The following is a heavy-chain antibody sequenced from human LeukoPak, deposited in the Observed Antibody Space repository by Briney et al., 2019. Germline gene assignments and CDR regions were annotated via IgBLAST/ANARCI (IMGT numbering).Heavy chain of an antibody. CDR1: GFTFGSYS. Sequence: GGSLRLSCAASGFTFGSYSMNWVRQAPGKGLEWISFITSSSSTKYYTDSVKGRFTISRDNGKNSLYLQVNSLRDEDTAVYYCARIGGPGYYYYGMDVWGQGTTVTVSS. CDR3: ARIGGPGYYYYGMDV. J-gene: IGHJ6*02. V-gene: IGHV3-48*02. CDR2: ITSSSSTK. D-gene: IGHD3-10*01.